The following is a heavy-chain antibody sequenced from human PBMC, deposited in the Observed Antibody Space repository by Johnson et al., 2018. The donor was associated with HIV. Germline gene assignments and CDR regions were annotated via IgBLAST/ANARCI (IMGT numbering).Heavy chain of an antibody. D-gene: IGHD6-13*01. CDR2: IYASGNW. CDR1: GFTVTSSY. J-gene: IGHJ3*01. Sequence: VQLVESGGGLVQPGGSLRLSCVASGFTVTSSYMSWLRQAPGKDLEWVSVIYASGNWYDAESVRGRFTISRDTSKNTVFLQMSSLGVEDSAVYFWARIPMPAATTRSDAFDLWGQGTMVTVSS. V-gene: IGHV3-66*02. CDR3: ARIPMPAATTRSDAFDL.